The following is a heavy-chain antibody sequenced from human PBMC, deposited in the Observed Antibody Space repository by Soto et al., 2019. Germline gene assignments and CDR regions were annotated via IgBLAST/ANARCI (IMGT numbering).Heavy chain of an antibody. CDR2: ITPLFGTP. Sequence: SVKVSCKASGGTFNKYAIDWLRQAPGQGLEWMGGITPLFGTPDYAQRFQGRVTMSTDEVTSTAYMELRSLRSDDTGVYYCARQFDYDTSGYYFAYWGQGTLVTVSS. CDR3: ARQFDYDTSGYYFAY. J-gene: IGHJ4*02. CDR1: GGTFNKYA. V-gene: IGHV1-69*05. D-gene: IGHD6-25*01.